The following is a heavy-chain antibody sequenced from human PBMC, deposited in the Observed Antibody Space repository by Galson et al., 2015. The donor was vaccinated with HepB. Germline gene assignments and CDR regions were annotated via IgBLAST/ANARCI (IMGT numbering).Heavy chain of an antibody. J-gene: IGHJ4*02. Sequence: LSLTCAVYGGSFSGYYWSWIRQPPGKGLEWIGEINHSGSTNYNPSLKSRVTISVDTSKNQFSLKLSSVTAADTAVYYCARGIAARSFDYWGQGTLVTVSS. CDR1: GGSFSGYY. D-gene: IGHD6-6*01. V-gene: IGHV4-34*01. CDR2: INHSGST. CDR3: ARGIAARSFDY.